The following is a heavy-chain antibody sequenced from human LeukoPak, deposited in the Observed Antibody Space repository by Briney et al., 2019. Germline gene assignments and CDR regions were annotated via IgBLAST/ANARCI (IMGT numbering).Heavy chain of an antibody. Sequence: GGSLRLSCAASGFTFSSYSMNCVRQAPGKGLEWVSSISSSSSYIYYADSVKGRFTISRDNAKNSLYLQMNSLRAEDTAVYYCARRYCSSTSCYTSYYYYMDVWGKGTTVTVSS. J-gene: IGHJ6*03. CDR1: GFTFSSYS. CDR3: ARRYCSSTSCYTSYYYYMDV. CDR2: ISSSSSYI. D-gene: IGHD2-2*02. V-gene: IGHV3-21*01.